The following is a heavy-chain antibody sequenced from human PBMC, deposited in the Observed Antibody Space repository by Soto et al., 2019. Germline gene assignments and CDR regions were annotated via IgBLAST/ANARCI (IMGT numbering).Heavy chain of an antibody. D-gene: IGHD3-10*01. CDR3: ARTGASTSFYFFDY. CDR1: GGSFSGYY. V-gene: IGHV4-34*01. CDR2: INHSGGT. J-gene: IGHJ4*02. Sequence: SETLSLTCAVYGGSFSGYYWSWIRQPPGKGLQWIGEINHSGGTNYNPSLKSRVTISVDTSKNQFFLKLTSVTAADTAVYYCARTGASTSFYFFDYWGQGTLVTVSS.